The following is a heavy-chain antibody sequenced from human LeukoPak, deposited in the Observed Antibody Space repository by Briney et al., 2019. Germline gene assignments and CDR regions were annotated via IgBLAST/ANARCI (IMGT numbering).Heavy chain of an antibody. J-gene: IGHJ4*02. Sequence: GGSLRLSCTASGFTFGDYAMSWFRQAPGKGLEWVGFIRSKAYGGTTEYAASVKGRFTISRDDSKSIAYLQMNSLKTEDTAVYYCTRARCSSTSCPPDYWGQGTLVTVSS. D-gene: IGHD2-2*01. V-gene: IGHV3-49*03. CDR3: TRARCSSTSCPPDY. CDR1: GFTFGDYA. CDR2: IRSKAYGGTT.